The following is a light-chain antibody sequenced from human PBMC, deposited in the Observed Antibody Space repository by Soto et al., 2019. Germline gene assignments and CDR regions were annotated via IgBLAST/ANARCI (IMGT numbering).Light chain of an antibody. CDR1: QSMSTNY. CDR3: QQYGRT. J-gene: IGKJ5*01. V-gene: IGKV3-20*01. Sequence: PGETATLSCRASQSMSTNYLAWYQHKPGQAPRLLIYAASNRITGIPDRFTGSGSGTDFTLTISGLEPGDFAIYYCQQYGRTFGQGTRLEIK. CDR2: AAS.